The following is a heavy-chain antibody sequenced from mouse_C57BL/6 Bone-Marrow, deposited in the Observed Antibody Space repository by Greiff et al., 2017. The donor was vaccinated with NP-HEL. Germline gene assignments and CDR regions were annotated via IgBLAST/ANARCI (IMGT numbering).Heavy chain of an antibody. CDR3: ARHSSYSSWFAY. D-gene: IGHD2-12*01. J-gene: IGHJ3*01. Sequence: EVQVVESGGGLVQPGGSLKLSCAASGFTFSDYYMYWVRQTPEKRLEWVAYISNGGGSTYYPDTVKGRFTISRDNAKNTLYLQMSRLKSEDTAMYYCARHSSYSSWFAYWGQGTLVTVSA. V-gene: IGHV5-12*01. CDR2: ISNGGGST. CDR1: GFTFSDYY.